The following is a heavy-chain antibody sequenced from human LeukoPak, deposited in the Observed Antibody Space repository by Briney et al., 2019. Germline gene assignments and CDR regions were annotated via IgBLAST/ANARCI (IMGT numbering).Heavy chain of an antibody. J-gene: IGHJ4*02. D-gene: IGHD4-23*01. CDR3: ARRYGGWGLFDY. CDR1: GGSISSGDYY. V-gene: IGHV4-30-4*01. CDR2: IYPSGST. Sequence: SETLSLTCTVSGGSISSGDYYWSWIRQPPGKGLEWIGYIYPSGSTNYNPSLKSRVTTSVDTSKNQFSLNLSSVTAADTAVYYCARRYGGWGLFDYWGQGTLVTVSS.